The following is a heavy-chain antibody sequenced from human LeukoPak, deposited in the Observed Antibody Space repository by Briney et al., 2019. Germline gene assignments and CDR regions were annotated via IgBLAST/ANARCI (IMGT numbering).Heavy chain of an antibody. Sequence: GGSLRLSCAASGFTVSNAWMSWVRQAPGKGLVWVSRINTDGSSTSYADSVKGRFTISRDNAKNTLYLQMNSLRAEDTAVYYCVREVTVTSYFDYWGQGILVTVSS. CDR1: GFTVSNAW. CDR2: INTDGSST. CDR3: VREVTVTSYFDY. V-gene: IGHV3-74*01. D-gene: IGHD2-21*02. J-gene: IGHJ4*02.